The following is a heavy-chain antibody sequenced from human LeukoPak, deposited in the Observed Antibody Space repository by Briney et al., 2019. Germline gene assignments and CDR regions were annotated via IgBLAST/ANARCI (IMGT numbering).Heavy chain of an antibody. J-gene: IGHJ6*02. CDR1: GSTFSTYT. CDR3: VKDIVVVVAATQPHYYYGMAV. D-gene: IGHD2-15*01. CDR2: ISNNGGNT. Sequence: GGSLRLSCAASGSTFSTYTMYWVRHPPGKGLEYVSTISNNGGNTYYADSVKGKFTISRDNSKNTLYLQMSSLRAEDTAVYYCVKDIVVVVAATQPHYYYGMAVWAKGPRSPSP. V-gene: IGHV3-64D*06.